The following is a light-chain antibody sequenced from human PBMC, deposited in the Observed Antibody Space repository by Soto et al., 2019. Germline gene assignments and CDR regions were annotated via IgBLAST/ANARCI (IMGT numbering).Light chain of an antibody. CDR2: AAS. V-gene: IGKV1-9*01. J-gene: IGKJ5*01. CDR3: QQLHDYTIP. CDR1: QGIDSS. Sequence: ILLTQSPSSLSASVGDRVTITCRASQGIDSSFAWYQQKPGKAPKLLIYAASSLQSGVPSRFSGSGSGTDFTLTISSLQPEDFATYYCQQLHDYTIPFGQGTRLEIX.